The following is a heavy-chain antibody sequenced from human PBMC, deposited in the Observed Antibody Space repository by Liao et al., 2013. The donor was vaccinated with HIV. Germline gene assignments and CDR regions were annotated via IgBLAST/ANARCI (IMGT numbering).Heavy chain of an antibody. Sequence: QLQESGPGLVKPSETLSLTCAVSGASISYYYWSWIRQPAGKGLEWIGRIYTSGNTNYNPSLKSRVTMSVDTSKNQFSLKLSSVTAADTAVYYCARDPPGAVAAADAFDIWGQGTMVTVSS. CDR3: ARDPPGAVAAADAFDI. V-gene: IGHV4-4*07. CDR2: IYTSGNT. J-gene: IGHJ3*02. D-gene: IGHD6-19*01. CDR1: GASISYYY.